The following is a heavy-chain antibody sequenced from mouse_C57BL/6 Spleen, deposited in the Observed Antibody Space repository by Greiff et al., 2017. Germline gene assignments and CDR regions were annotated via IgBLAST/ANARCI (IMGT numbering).Heavy chain of an antibody. V-gene: IGHV1-66*01. Sequence: QVQLQQSGPELVKPGASVKISCKASGYSFTSYYIHWVKQRPGQGLEWIGWIYPGSGNTKYNEKFKGKATLTADTSSSTAYMQLSSLTSEDSAVYYCAREGLGGFAYWGQGTLVTVSA. J-gene: IGHJ3*01. CDR2: IYPGSGNT. CDR3: AREGLGGFAY. D-gene: IGHD4-1*01. CDR1: GYSFTSYY.